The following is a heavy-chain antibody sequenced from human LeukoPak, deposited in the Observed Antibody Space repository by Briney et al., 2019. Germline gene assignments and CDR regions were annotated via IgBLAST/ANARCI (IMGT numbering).Heavy chain of an antibody. CDR3: ASGGGGGGAKYYYDSSGYYPFDY. CDR2: INHSGST. Sequence: SETLSLTCAVYGGSFSGYYWSWIRQPPGKGLEWIGEINHSGSTNYNPSLKSRVTISVDTSKNQFSLKLSSVTAADTAVYYCASGGGGGGAKYYYDSSGYYPFDYWGQGTLVTVSS. V-gene: IGHV4-34*01. CDR1: GGSFSGYY. J-gene: IGHJ4*02. D-gene: IGHD3-22*01.